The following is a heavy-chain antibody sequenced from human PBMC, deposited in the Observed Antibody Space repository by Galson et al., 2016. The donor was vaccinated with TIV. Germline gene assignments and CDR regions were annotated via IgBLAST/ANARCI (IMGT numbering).Heavy chain of an antibody. CDR3: AKGMAIFGVIPPWGGMDV. Sequence: SLRLSCAASGFTFSTYVMHWVRQAPGKGLEWVASVRCDGSHKNYADSVKGRFTISRDNSKYTLYLQMNSLRAEDTAVYYCAKGMAIFGVIPPWGGMDVWGQGTTVTVSS. CDR1: GFTFSTYV. V-gene: IGHV3-30*02. J-gene: IGHJ6*02. CDR2: VRCDGSHK. D-gene: IGHD3-3*01.